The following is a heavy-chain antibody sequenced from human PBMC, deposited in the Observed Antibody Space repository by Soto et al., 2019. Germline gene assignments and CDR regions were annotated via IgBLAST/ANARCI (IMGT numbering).Heavy chain of an antibody. J-gene: IGHJ6*02. Sequence: GGSLRLSCAASGFTFSTYAMSWARQAPGRGLGWVXGXSXXXGXKXXXAXXXXRFTISRDKYKKTLYLQMKSLRADDTAIYYCAKGLGPAADFGMDVWGQGTTVTVSS. V-gene: IGHV3-23*01. D-gene: IGHD2-2*01. CDR3: AKGLGPAADFGMDV. CDR1: GFTFSTYA. CDR2: XSXXXGXK.